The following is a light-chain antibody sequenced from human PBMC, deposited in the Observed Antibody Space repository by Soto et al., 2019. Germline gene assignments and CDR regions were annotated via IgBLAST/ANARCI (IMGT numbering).Light chain of an antibody. J-gene: IGKJ1*01. CDR2: AAS. Sequence: DIQMTQSPSSLSASVGDRVTITCRASQGISNYLAWYQQKPGKVPKLLIYAASTLQSGVPSRFSGSGSGTDFTLPISSLQPEDVETYYCQKYNSAPRTFGQGTKVEIK. CDR3: QKYNSAPRT. CDR1: QGISNY. V-gene: IGKV1-27*01.